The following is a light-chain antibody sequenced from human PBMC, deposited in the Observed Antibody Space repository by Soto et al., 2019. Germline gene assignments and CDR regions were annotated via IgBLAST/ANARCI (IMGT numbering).Light chain of an antibody. CDR3: QQYCDWPPVT. Sequence: EIVMTQSPATLSVSPGETVTLSCRASQSVSRNVAWYQQKPGQAPRLLIFNAATMATGVPARFTGRGSGTEFTLTINSLQSDDFALYYCQQYCDWPPVTFGGGTKVEIK. V-gene: IGKV3-15*01. CDR2: NAA. CDR1: QSVSRN. J-gene: IGKJ4*01.